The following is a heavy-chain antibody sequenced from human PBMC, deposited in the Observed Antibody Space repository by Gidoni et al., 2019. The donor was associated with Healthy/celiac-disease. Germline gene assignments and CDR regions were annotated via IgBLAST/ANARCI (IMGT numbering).Heavy chain of an antibody. Sequence: QLQLQESGPGLVKPSETVSLTCSVSGGSISSSRYYWGWIRQPPGKGLEWIGSIYYSGSTYYNPSLKSRVTISVDTSKNQFSLKLSSVTAADTAVYYCARGLRKYQTYYYYYGMDVWGQGTTVTVSS. V-gene: IGHV4-39*07. D-gene: IGHD2-2*01. J-gene: IGHJ6*02. CDR3: ARGLRKYQTYYYYYGMDV. CDR2: IYYSGST. CDR1: GGSISSSRYY.